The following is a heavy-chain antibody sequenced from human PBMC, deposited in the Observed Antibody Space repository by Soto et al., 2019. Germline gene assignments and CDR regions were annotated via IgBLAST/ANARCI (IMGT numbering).Heavy chain of an antibody. D-gene: IGHD3-16*01. CDR1: GGSITNSSYC. J-gene: IGHJ3*02. CDR3: ARHAAPKNYVDAFDI. Sequence: QLQLQESGPGLVKPSETLSLTCTVSGGSITNSSYCWGWLRQPPGKGLEWIGSLCYSGSTYYNPCFKSPSTISVDTSKSQLSMKLSSVTAADTAVYYCARHAAPKNYVDAFDIWGQGTMLTVSS. CDR2: LCYSGST. V-gene: IGHV4-39*01.